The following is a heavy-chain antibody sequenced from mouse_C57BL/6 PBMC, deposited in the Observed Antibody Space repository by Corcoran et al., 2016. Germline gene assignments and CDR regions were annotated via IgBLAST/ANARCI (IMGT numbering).Heavy chain of an antibody. V-gene: IGHV1-26*01. D-gene: IGHD1-1*01. CDR1: GYTFTDYY. CDR3: ARETTVVATKFAY. Sequence: EVQLQQSGPELVKPGASVKISCKASGYTFTDYYMNWVKQSHGKSLEWIGDINPNNGGTSYNQKFKGKATLTVDKSSSTAYMELRSLTSEDSAVYYCARETTVVATKFAYWGQGTLVTVSA. CDR2: INPNNGGT. J-gene: IGHJ3*01.